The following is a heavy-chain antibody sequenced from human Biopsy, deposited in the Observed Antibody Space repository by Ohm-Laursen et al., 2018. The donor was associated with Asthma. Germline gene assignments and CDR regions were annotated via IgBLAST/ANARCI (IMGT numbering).Heavy chain of an antibody. CDR1: GYTFNSAG. CDR3: ARAVDYSHYYGIDV. CDR2: ISVYNGNT. Sequence: ASVKVSCKTSGYTFNSAGITWVRQAPGQGLEWMGWISVYNGNTKVAQKLQDRVTMITDTSTNTAYMELRSLGSDDTAVYFCARAVDYSHYYGIDVWGQGTTVTVS. D-gene: IGHD3-10*01. J-gene: IGHJ6*02. V-gene: IGHV1-18*01.